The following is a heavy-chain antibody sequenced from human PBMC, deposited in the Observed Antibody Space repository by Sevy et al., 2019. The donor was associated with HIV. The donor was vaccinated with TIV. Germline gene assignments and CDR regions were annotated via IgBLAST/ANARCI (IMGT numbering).Heavy chain of an antibody. CDR2: TRKKADGYTT. J-gene: IGHJ4*02. CDR3: ATHAGIAAAGRVFDY. Sequence: GGSLRLSCVASGFTFSDHYMEWVRQAPGKGLEWVGRTRKKADGYTTEYAASVKVRFTISRDESKNSLYVQMNSLKAEDTAVYYCATHAGIAAAGRVFDYWGQGTLVTVSS. D-gene: IGHD6-13*01. V-gene: IGHV3-72*01. CDR1: GFTFSDHY.